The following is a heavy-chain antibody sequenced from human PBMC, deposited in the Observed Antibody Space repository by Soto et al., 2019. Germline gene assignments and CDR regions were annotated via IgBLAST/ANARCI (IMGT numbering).Heavy chain of an antibody. J-gene: IGHJ4*02. Sequence: ASVKVSCKASGYTFTSYGISWVRQAPGEGLEWMGWISAYNGNTNYAQKLQGRVTMTTDTSTSTAYMELRSLRSDDTAVYYCARGCGGDCRSCGSGNWGQGTMVTVYS. CDR3: ARGCGGDCRSCGSGN. V-gene: IGHV1-18*01. CDR1: GYTFTSYG. D-gene: IGHD2-21*02. CDR2: ISAYNGNT.